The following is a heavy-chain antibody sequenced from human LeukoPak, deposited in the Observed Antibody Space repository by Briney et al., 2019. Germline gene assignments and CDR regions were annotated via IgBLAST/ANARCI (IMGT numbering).Heavy chain of an antibody. CDR1: GGSISSYY. D-gene: IGHD5-12*01. Sequence: PSETLSLTCTVSGGSISSYYWSWIRQPPGKGLEYIGYINYSGSTDYNPSLRSRATISVDTSKNQFSLKLSSVTAADTAVYYCASGYSGYDFVYWGQGTLVTVSS. J-gene: IGHJ4*02. CDR2: INYSGST. CDR3: ASGYSGYDFVY. V-gene: IGHV4-59*08.